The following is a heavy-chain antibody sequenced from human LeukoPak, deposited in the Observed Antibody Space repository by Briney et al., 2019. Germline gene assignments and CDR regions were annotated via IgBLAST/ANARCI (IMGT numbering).Heavy chain of an antibody. V-gene: IGHV4-34*01. CDR1: GGSFSGYY. D-gene: IGHD6-19*01. Sequence: SETLSLTCAVYGGSFSGYYWSWIRQPPGKGLEWIGEINHSGSTNYNPSLKSRVTISVDTSKNQFSLKLSSVTAADTAVYYCARGNLKRIAVAGTRGAFDIWGQGTMVTVPS. CDR2: INHSGST. CDR3: ARGNLKRIAVAGTRGAFDI. J-gene: IGHJ3*02.